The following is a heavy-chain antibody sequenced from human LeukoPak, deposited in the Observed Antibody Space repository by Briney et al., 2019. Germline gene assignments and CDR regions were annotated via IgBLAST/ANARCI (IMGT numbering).Heavy chain of an antibody. CDR1: GGSVSSGVSW. D-gene: IGHD4-11*01. CDR2: IYVDDRT. Sequence: TLSLTCTVSGGSVSSGVSWWNWMRQPAGKGLEWIGRIYVDDRTNYSPSLRSRVTISMDASKNQVSLQLNSVTAADTAVYYCARNTDYSWLSFDDWGQGTLVTVSS. V-gene: IGHV4-61*02. CDR3: ARNTDYSWLSFDD. J-gene: IGHJ4*02.